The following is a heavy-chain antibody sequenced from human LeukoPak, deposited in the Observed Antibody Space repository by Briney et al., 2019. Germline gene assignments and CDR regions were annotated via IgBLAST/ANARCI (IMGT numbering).Heavy chain of an antibody. Sequence: SVKVSCKASGGTFSSYAISWVRQAPGQGLEWMGGIIPIFGTANYAQKFQGRVTITADESTSTAYMELSSLRSEDTAVYYCARTTWERVVEDDYWGQGTLVTVSS. CDR3: ARTTWERVVEDDY. J-gene: IGHJ4*02. CDR1: GGTFSSYA. D-gene: IGHD2-15*01. V-gene: IGHV1-69*13. CDR2: IIPIFGTA.